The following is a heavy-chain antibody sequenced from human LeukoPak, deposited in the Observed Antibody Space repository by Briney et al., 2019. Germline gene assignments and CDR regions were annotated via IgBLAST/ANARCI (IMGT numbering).Heavy chain of an antibody. D-gene: IGHD1-26*01. CDR1: GFTFSGYW. CDR3: ARDGSGSYYAY. CDR2: IKQDGSEK. Sequence: GGSLRLSCAASGFTFSGYWMSWVRQAPGKGLEWVANIKQDGSEKNYVDSVKGRFTISRDNAKNSLYLQMNSLRAEDTAVYYCARDGSGSYYAYWGQGTRVTVSS. V-gene: IGHV3-7*01. J-gene: IGHJ4*02.